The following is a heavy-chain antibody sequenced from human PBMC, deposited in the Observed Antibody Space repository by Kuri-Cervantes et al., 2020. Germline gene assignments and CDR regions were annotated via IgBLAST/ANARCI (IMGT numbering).Heavy chain of an antibody. V-gene: IGHV3-11*04. CDR2: ISSSGSTI. J-gene: IGHJ4*02. CDR1: GFTFSDYY. D-gene: IGHD3-3*01. Sequence: GGSLRLSCAASGFTFSDYYMSWIRQAPGKGLEWVSYISSSGSTIYYADSVKGRFTISRDNAKNTLYLQMNSLRAEDTAVYYCAKGDYDFWSGFNYWGQGTLVTVSS. CDR3: AKGDYDFWSGFNY.